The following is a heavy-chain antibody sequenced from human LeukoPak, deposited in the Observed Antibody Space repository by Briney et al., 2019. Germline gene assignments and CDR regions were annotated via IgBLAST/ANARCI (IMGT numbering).Heavy chain of an antibody. V-gene: IGHV3-30*04. CDR3: ARDVLLNSYYYDSSGYYYYYGMDV. CDR2: MSFDGSKK. D-gene: IGHD3-22*01. Sequence: GGSLRLSCAASGFTFSSYAMHWVRQAPGKGLEWVAVMSFDGSKKYYADSVKGRFTIYRDNSKNTVYLQMNSLRAEDTAVYYCARDVLLNSYYYDSSGYYYYYGMDVWGQGTTVTVSS. CDR1: GFTFSSYA. J-gene: IGHJ6*02.